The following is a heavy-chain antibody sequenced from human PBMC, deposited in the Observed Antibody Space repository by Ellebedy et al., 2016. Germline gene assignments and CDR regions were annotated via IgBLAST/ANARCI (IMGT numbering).Heavy chain of an antibody. J-gene: IGHJ4*02. Sequence: GGSLRLXXAASGATFEDYPIHWVRQVPGKGLEWVSVMFWRGGKTDYADSVKGRFIFSREDVKTSLYLQMNSLTLEDSALYHCVEEGGPGGAEFWGQGALVTVSS. CDR3: VEEGGPGGAEF. CDR1: GATFEDYP. V-gene: IGHV3-9*01. D-gene: IGHD1-14*01. CDR2: MFWRGGKT.